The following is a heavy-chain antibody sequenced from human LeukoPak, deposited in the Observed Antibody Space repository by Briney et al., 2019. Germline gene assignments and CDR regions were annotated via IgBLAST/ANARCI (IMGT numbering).Heavy chain of an antibody. Sequence: ASVKVSCKASGYTFTGYYMHWVRQAPGQGLEWMGWINPNSGGTNYAQKFQGRVTTTRDTSISTAYMELSRLRSDDTAVYYCARGPPGAIFGAIDYWGQGTLVTVSS. CDR3: ARGPPGAIFGAIDY. CDR1: GYTFTGYY. J-gene: IGHJ4*02. CDR2: INPNSGGT. D-gene: IGHD3-3*01. V-gene: IGHV1-2*02.